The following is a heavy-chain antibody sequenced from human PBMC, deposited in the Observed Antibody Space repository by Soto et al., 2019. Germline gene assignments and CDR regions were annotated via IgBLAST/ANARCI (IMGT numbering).Heavy chain of an antibody. CDR1: GFTFSSYA. D-gene: IGHD3-10*01. Sequence: GGSLRLSCAASGFTFSSYAMHWVRQAPGKGLEWVAVISYDGSNKYYADSVEGRFTISRDNSKNTLYLQMNSLRAEDTAVYYCARTPHYYGSGSYYNVVGWYYFDYWGQGTLVTVSS. J-gene: IGHJ4*02. CDR3: ARTPHYYGSGSYYNVVGWYYFDY. CDR2: ISYDGSNK. V-gene: IGHV3-30-3*01.